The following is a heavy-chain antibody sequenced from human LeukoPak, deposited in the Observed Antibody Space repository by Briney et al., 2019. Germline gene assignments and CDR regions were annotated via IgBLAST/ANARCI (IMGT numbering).Heavy chain of an antibody. D-gene: IGHD3-3*01. J-gene: IGHJ4*02. V-gene: IGHV3-7*01. CDR3: ATDDFWSSGHYFDY. CDR1: GFTFNIYW. CDR2: IKQDGSEK. Sequence: GGSLRLSCAASGFTFNIYWMSWVRQAPGKGLEWVANIKQDGSEKYYVDSVKGRFTISRDNAKNSLYLQMNSLRAEDTAVYYCATDDFWSSGHYFDYWGQGTLVTVSS.